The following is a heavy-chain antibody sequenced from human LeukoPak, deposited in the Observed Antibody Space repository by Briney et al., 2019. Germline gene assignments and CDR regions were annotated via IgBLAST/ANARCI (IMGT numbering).Heavy chain of an antibody. CDR3: ARRRVGYAFDI. CDR2: IYYSGST. J-gene: IGHJ3*02. Sequence: SETLSLTCTVSGGSISSSSYYWGWIRQPPGKGLEWIGSIYYSGSTYYNPSLKSRVTISVDTSKNQFSLKLSSVTAADTAVYCCARRRVGYAFDIWGQGTMVTVSS. D-gene: IGHD3-10*01. CDR1: GGSISSSSYY. V-gene: IGHV4-39*01.